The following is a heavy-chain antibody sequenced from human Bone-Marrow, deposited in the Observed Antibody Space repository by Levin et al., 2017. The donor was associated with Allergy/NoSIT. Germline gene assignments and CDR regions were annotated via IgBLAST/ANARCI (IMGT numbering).Heavy chain of an antibody. Sequence: GGSLRLSCAASGFTFGSHVMAWVRQAPGKGLEWVSSITGNGDTTYVADSLKARFAISRDNSKNTLFLQVNSLRVEDTAVYYCVRGYCTSGTSVARLDYWGQGTLVTVSS. CDR3: VRGYCTSGTSVARLDY. D-gene: IGHD3-10*01. CDR1: GFTFGSHV. V-gene: IGHV3-23*01. CDR2: ITGNGDTT. J-gene: IGHJ4*02.